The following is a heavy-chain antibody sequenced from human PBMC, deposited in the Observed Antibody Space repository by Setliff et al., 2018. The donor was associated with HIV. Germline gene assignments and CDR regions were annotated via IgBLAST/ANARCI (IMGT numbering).Heavy chain of an antibody. Sequence: PGESLKISCVTSGFTFTSHSMNWVRLRPGKGLEWVASISGSGTYTHYADSVRGRFTVSRGNAKNSLWLQLDSLKDEDTALYFCVRSLSGNSSTYYWAFDFWGQGAPVTVSS. CDR1: GFTFTSHS. CDR2: ISGSGTYT. D-gene: IGHD3-22*01. CDR3: VRSLSGNSSTYYWAFDF. V-gene: IGHV3-21*01. J-gene: IGHJ4*02.